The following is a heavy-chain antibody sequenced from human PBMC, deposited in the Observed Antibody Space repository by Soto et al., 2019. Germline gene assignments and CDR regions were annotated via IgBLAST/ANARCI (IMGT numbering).Heavy chain of an antibody. Sequence: TLSLTCAVAGVSVTNGDYCWSWMRQSPGKGLEWIGNIYYSETTSYNPSLNSRLSISIDTSRNQFSLQLTSVTAANTDIYYCARQRRGGYWFDPWGQGTLVTVSS. J-gene: IGHJ5*02. CDR2: IYYSETT. CDR3: ARQRRGGYWFDP. V-gene: IGHV4-30-4*01. CDR1: GVSVTNGDYC.